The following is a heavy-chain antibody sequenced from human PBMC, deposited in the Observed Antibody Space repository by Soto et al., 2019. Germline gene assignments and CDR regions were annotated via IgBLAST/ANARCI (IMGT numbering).Heavy chain of an antibody. V-gene: IGHV1-3*01. J-gene: IGHJ4*02. CDR3: ARGSSDWLPYFDY. D-gene: IGHD3-9*01. CDR1: GYTFTSYA. CDR2: INAGNGNT. Sequence: ASVKVSCKASGYTFTSYAMHWVRQAPGQRLEWMGWINAGNGNTKYSQKFQGRVTITRDTSASTAYMELSSLRSEDTAVYYCARGSSDWLPYFDYWGQGSLVTVSS.